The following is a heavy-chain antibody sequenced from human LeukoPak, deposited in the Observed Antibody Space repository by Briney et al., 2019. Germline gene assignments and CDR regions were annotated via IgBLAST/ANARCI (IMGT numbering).Heavy chain of an antibody. Sequence: PGGSLRLSCAASGFTFSSYGMHWVRQAPGKGLEWVAVISYDGSNKYYADSVKGRFTISRDNSKNTLYLQMNSLRAEDTAVYYCAKSPGRNYYYYYMDVWGKGTTVTVSS. CDR3: AKSPGRNYYYYYMDV. CDR1: GFTFSSYG. CDR2: ISYDGSNK. V-gene: IGHV3-30*18. J-gene: IGHJ6*03.